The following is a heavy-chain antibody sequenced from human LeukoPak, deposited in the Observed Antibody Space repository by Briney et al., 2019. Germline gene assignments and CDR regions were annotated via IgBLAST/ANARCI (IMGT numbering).Heavy chain of an antibody. CDR2: INPNSGGT. CDR3: ARGGRQQWLAD. D-gene: IGHD6-19*01. J-gene: IGHJ4*02. Sequence: ASVKVSCKASGYTFTGYYMHWVRQAPGQGLEWMGWINPNSGGTNYVQKFQGRVTMTRDTSISTAYMELSRLRSDDTAVYYCARGGRQQWLADWGQGTLVTVSS. V-gene: IGHV1-2*02. CDR1: GYTFTGYY.